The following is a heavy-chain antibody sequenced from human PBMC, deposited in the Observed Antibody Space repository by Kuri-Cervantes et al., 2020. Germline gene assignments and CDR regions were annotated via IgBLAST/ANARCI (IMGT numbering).Heavy chain of an antibody. D-gene: IGHD4-17*01. V-gene: IGHV4-4*02. J-gene: IGHJ4*02. CDR3: ATMTTEPQTTPPPALDY. Sequence: SETLSLTCTVSGGSISRYYWSWVRQPPGKGLEWIGEIFHSGNTNYNPSLKSRVTISVDKSKNQFSLKVSSVTAADTAVYYCATMTTEPQTTPPPALDYWGQGTLVTVSS. CDR1: GGSISRYY. CDR2: IFHSGNT.